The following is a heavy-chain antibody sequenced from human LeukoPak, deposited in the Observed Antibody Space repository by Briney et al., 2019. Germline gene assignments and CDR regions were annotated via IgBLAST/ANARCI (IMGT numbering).Heavy chain of an antibody. CDR1: GFTLSSYW. J-gene: IGHJ6*03. Sequence: GGSLRLSCAASGFTLSSYWMSWVRQAPGKGLEWVANIKQDGSEKYYVDSVKGRFTISRDNAKNSLYLQMNSLRAEDTAVYYCARLRYHDFWSGYRKYYYYMDVWGKGTTVTVSS. V-gene: IGHV3-7*01. CDR2: IKQDGSEK. CDR3: ARLRYHDFWSGYRKYYYYMDV. D-gene: IGHD3-3*01.